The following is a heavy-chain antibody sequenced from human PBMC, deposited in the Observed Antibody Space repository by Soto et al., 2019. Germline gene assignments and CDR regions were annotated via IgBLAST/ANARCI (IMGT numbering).Heavy chain of an antibody. D-gene: IGHD2-8*02. Sequence: HEHLVQSGAEVKRPGASLKVSCKASGYSFTGYYIHWVRQAPGQGLEWMGWINPDSGATNYAQNFHGRVTLTSDTPTSTAAMDLTSLTSDDTAVYYCARGDYGTGGYPFPYFDYWGQGTLVIVSS. J-gene: IGHJ4*02. CDR3: ARGDYGTGGYPFPYFDY. CDR2: INPDSGAT. V-gene: IGHV1-2*02. CDR1: GYSFTGYY.